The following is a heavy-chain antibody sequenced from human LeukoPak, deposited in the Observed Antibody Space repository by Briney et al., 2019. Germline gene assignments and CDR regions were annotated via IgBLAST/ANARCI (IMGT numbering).Heavy chain of an antibody. D-gene: IGHD3-10*01. CDR1: GFTVSSNY. CDR2: IYAGGST. Sequence: GGSLRLSCAASGFTVSSNYMSWVRQAPGKGLEWVSTIYAGGSTSYADSAKCRFTTSRDNSKNMMYYQMNSLGTEDTAVLYFARGSGSYYPLGYYYYYMDVWGKGTTVTVSS. J-gene: IGHJ6*03. V-gene: IGHV3-53*01. CDR3: ARGSGSYYPLGYYYYYMDV.